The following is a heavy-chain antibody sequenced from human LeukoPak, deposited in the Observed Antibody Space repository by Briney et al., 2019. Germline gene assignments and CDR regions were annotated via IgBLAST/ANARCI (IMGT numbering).Heavy chain of an antibody. D-gene: IGHD6-13*01. CDR1: GFTFSSYW. V-gene: IGHV3-74*01. CDR2: INSDGSST. Sequence: PGGSLRLSCAASGFTFSSYWMHWVRQAPGKGLVWVSRINSDGSSTSYADSVKGRFTISRGNAKNTLYLQMNSLRAEDTAVYYCAYRSSPVGSYYYMDVWGKGTTVTVSS. J-gene: IGHJ6*03. CDR3: AYRSSPVGSYYYMDV.